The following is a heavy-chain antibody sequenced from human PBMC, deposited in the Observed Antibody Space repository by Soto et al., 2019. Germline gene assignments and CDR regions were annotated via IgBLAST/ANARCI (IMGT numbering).Heavy chain of an antibody. CDR2: INPNSGGT. D-gene: IGHD2-15*01. CDR3: AVGYCSGGSCYFDD. J-gene: IGHJ4*02. Sequence: ASVKVSCKASGYTFTGYYMHWVRQAPGQGLEWMGWINPNSGGTNYAQKFQGRVTMTRDTSISTAYMELSRLRSDDTAVYYCAVGYCSGGSCYFDDWGQGTLVTVSS. V-gene: IGHV1-2*02. CDR1: GYTFTGYY.